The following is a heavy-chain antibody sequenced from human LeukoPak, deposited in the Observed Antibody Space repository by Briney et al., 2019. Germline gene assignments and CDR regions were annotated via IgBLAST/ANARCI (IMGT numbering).Heavy chain of an antibody. J-gene: IGHJ6*03. V-gene: IGHV3-48*01. CDR3: ARDPGYYYYMDV. CDR1: GFTFSSYS. Sequence: GGSLRLSCAASGFTFSSYSMNWVRQAPGKGLEWVSYISSSSSTIYYAGSVKGRFTISRDNAKNSLYLQMNSLRAEDTAVYYCARDPGYYYYMDVWGKGTTVTVSS. CDR2: ISSSSSTI.